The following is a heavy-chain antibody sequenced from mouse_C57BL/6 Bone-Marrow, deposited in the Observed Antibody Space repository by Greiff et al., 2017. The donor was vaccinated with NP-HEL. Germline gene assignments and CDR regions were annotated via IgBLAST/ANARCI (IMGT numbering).Heavy chain of an antibody. CDR3: AREALNWEYFDY. D-gene: IGHD4-1*01. CDR2: IDPSDSYT. CDR1: GYTFTSYW. V-gene: IGHV1-69*01. Sequence: QVQLQQPGAELVMPGASVKLSCKASGYTFTSYWMHWVKQRPGQGLEWIGEIDPSDSYTNYNQKFKGKSTLTVDKSSSTAYMQLSSLTSADSAGYYCAREALNWEYFDYWGQGTTLTVSS. J-gene: IGHJ2*01.